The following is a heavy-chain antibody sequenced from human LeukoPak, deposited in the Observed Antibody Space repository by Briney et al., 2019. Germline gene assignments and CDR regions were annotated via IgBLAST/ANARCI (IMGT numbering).Heavy chain of an antibody. CDR1: GGSISSSSYY. V-gene: IGHV4-39*01. J-gene: IGHJ4*02. CDR3: ARRMVGATMAWDY. D-gene: IGHD1-26*01. Sequence: TSETLSLTCTVSGGSISSSSYYWGWIRQPPGKGLEWIGSIYYSGSTYYNPSLKSRVTISVDTSKNQFSLKLSSVTAADTAVYYCARRMVGATMAWDYWGQGTLVTVSS. CDR2: IYYSGST.